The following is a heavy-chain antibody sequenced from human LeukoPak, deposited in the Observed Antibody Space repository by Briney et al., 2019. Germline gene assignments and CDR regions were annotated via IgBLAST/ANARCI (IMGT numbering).Heavy chain of an antibody. D-gene: IGHD3-22*01. CDR3: ARMGDYYDSSGYRNYYYYYMDV. Sequence: ASVKVSCKASGYTFTGYYMHWVRQAPGQGLEWMGWINPNSGGTNYAQKFQGRVTMTRDTSNSTAYIELSRLRSDDTAVYYCARMGDYYDSSGYRNYYYYYMDVWGKGTTVTISS. V-gene: IGHV1-2*02. CDR2: INPNSGGT. CDR1: GYTFTGYY. J-gene: IGHJ6*03.